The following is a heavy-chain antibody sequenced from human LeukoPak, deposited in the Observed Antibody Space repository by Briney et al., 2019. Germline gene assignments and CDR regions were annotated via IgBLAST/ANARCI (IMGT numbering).Heavy chain of an antibody. Sequence: SETLSLTCAVYGGSFSGYYWSWIRQPPGKGLEWIGEINHSGSTNYNPSLKSRVTISVDTSKNQFSLKLSSVTAADTAVYYCARGGDIVVVPAAEFDPWGQRTLVTVSS. V-gene: IGHV4-34*01. D-gene: IGHD2-2*01. J-gene: IGHJ5*02. CDR3: ARGGDIVVVPAAEFDP. CDR2: INHSGST. CDR1: GGSFSGYY.